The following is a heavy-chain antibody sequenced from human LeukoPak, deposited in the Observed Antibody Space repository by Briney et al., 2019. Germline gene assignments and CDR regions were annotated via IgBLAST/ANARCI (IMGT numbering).Heavy chain of an antibody. CDR1: GYTLTGYY. Sequence: ASVKVSCKASGYTLTGYYMHWVRQAPGQGLEWMGWINPNSGGTNYAQKFQGRVTMTRDASISTAYMELSRLRSDDTAVYYCARGYCSSTSCYFLHYYYYGMDVWGQGTTVTVSS. V-gene: IGHV1-2*02. D-gene: IGHD2-2*01. CDR2: INPNSGGT. CDR3: ARGYCSSTSCYFLHYYYYGMDV. J-gene: IGHJ6*02.